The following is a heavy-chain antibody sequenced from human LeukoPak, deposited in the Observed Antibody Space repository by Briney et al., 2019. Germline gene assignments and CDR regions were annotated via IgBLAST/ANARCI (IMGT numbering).Heavy chain of an antibody. CDR1: GYTFTNYG. CDR2: NRSYNDNT. CDR3: ARDRQRRY. V-gene: IGHV1-18*01. D-gene: IGHD5-18*01. J-gene: IGHJ4*02. Sequence: ASVNVSLKCAGYTFTNYGNSWVRQPPRQGVEWMGWNRSYNDNTNYAQKFQGRVTMTTDTSTSTAYMELRSLPSDDTAGYYCARDRQRRYRGQGTQVTV.